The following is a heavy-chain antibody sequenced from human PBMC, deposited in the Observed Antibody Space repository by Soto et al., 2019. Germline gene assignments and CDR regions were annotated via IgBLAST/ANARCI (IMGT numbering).Heavy chain of an antibody. V-gene: IGHV3-23*01. J-gene: IGHJ4*02. CDR2: ISGSGGST. CDR3: AKDLGYYDSSGKAGGVY. Sequence: PWGSLRLSCATPGFTLSIYAMSWVRQAPGKGLEWVSAISGSGGSTYYADSVKGRFTISRDNSKNTLYLQMKSLRAEDTAVYYCAKDLGYYDSSGKAGGVYWGQGTLVTVSS. D-gene: IGHD3-22*01. CDR1: GFTLSIYA.